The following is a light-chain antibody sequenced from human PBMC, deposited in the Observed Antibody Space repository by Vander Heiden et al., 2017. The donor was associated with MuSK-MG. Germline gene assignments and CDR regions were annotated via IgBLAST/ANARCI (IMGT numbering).Light chain of an antibody. J-gene: IGKJ1*01. Sequence: EIVLTPSPGTLSLSPAERATLSCRASQSVSSSYLAWYQQKPGQAPRLRIYGASSRATGIPDRFSGSGSGTDFTLTISRLEPEDFAVYYCQQYGSSPPWTFGQGTKVXIK. CDR3: QQYGSSPPWT. CDR2: GAS. CDR1: QSVSSSY. V-gene: IGKV3-20*01.